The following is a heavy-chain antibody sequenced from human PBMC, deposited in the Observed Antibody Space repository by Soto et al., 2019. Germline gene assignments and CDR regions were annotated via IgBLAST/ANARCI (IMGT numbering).Heavy chain of an antibody. D-gene: IGHD2-2*01. CDR3: EREGGIVVVPAAGGLYYYYYGMDL. Sequence: SQTLSLTCAISGDSVSSNSAAWNWIRQSPSRGLEWLGRTYYRSKWYNDYAVSVKSRITINPDTSKNQFSLQLNSVTPEDTAVYYCEREGGIVVVPAAGGLYYYYYGMDLWGQGTTVTGSS. J-gene: IGHJ6*02. CDR2: TYYRSKWYN. V-gene: IGHV6-1*01. CDR1: GDSVSSNSAA.